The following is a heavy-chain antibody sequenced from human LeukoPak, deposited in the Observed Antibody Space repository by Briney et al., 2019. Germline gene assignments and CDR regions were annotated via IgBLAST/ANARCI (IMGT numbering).Heavy chain of an antibody. CDR1: GFTLSSYW. J-gene: IGHJ4*02. CDR2: IKQDGSEK. D-gene: IGHD3-10*01. Sequence: GGSLRLSCAASGFTLSSYWTSWVRQAPGKGLEWVANIKQDGSEKYYVDSVKGRFTISRDNAKNSLYLQMNSLRVEDTAIYYCFREGGDWGQGTLVTVSS. CDR3: FREGGD. V-gene: IGHV3-7*01.